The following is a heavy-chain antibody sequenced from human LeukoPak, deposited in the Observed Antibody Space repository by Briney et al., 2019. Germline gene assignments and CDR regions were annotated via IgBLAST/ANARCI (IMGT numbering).Heavy chain of an antibody. CDR1: GGSISSCDYY. Sequence: SETLSLTCTVSGGSISSCDYYWSRIPQPPGKGREWLGYIYYSGITYYNSSLKIRLTISVDTSKNQFALKLSSVTAADTAVYYCARDLAGSGYDAFDIWGQGTMVTVSS. CDR2: IYYSGIT. J-gene: IGHJ3*02. CDR3: ARDLAGSGYDAFDI. V-gene: IGHV4-30-4*08. D-gene: IGHD6-19*01.